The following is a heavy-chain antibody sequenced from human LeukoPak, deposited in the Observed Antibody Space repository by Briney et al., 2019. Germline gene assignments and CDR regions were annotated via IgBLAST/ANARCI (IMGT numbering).Heavy chain of an antibody. CDR3: ARRAGAYSHPYDY. J-gene: IGHJ4*02. V-gene: IGHV4-34*01. CDR2: INHSGST. D-gene: IGHD4/OR15-4a*01. CDR1: GGSFSGYY. Sequence: SETLSLTCAVYGGSFSGYYWSWIRQPPGKGLEWIGEINHSGSTNYNPSLKSRVTISVDTSKDQFSLKLSSVTAADTAVYYCARRAGAYSHPYDYWGQGTLVTVSS.